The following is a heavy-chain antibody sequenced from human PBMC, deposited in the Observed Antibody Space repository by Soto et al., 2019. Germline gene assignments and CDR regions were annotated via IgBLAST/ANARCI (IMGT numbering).Heavy chain of an antibody. D-gene: IGHD3-9*01. J-gene: IGHJ5*02. Sequence: SGPTLVNPTQTLTLTCTFSGFSLSTDAVGVGWIHQPPGKALEWLGLIYWNGDKPYSPSLNSRLTITKDTSKNQVVLTVTNMDPADTATYYCAHTKYDLLTGHNWFGPWGQGTLVTVSS. CDR2: IYWNGDK. CDR1: GFSLSTDAVG. CDR3: AHTKYDLLTGHNWFGP. V-gene: IGHV2-5*01.